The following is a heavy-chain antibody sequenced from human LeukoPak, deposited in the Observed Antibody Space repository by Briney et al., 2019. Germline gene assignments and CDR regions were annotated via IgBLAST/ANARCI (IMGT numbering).Heavy chain of an antibody. D-gene: IGHD2-2*01. CDR1: GFTFSSYA. CDR2: ISGSGGST. Sequence: GGSLRLSCAASGFTFSSYAMSWVRQAPGKGLEWVSAISGSGGSTYYADSVKGRFTISRDNSKNTLYLQMNSLRAEDTAVYYCAKDQRSYRCSSTSCYQGGWFDPWGQGTLVTVSS. V-gene: IGHV3-23*01. J-gene: IGHJ5*02. CDR3: AKDQRSYRCSSTSCYQGGWFDP.